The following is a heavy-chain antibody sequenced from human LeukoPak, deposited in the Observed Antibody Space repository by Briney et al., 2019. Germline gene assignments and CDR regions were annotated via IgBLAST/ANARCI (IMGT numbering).Heavy chain of an antibody. CDR1: GGSISGSSYY. Sequence: SETLSLTCTVSGGSISGSSYYWGWIRQPPGKGLEWIGSIYFTGKAYYNPSLKSRVTISVDTSKNQFSLILRSVTAADTAVYYCARSLRGAAHHFDYWGQGTLVTVSS. CDR2: IYFTGKA. D-gene: IGHD6-6*01. V-gene: IGHV4-39*01. CDR3: ARSLRGAAHHFDY. J-gene: IGHJ4*02.